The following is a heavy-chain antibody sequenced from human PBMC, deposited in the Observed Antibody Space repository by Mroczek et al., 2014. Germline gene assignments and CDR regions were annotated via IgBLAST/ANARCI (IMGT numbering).Heavy chain of an antibody. D-gene: IGHD5-24*01. CDR2: INSDGSST. CDR1: GFTFSSYW. V-gene: IGHV3-74*02. J-gene: IGHJ4*02. CDR3: AREVPLDGYKPVDY. Sequence: VQLQQSGGGLVQPGGSLRLSCAASGFTFSSYWMHWVRQAPGKGLVWVSRINSDGSSTSYADSVKGRFTISRDNAKNTLYLQMNSLRAEDTAVYYCAREVPLDGYKPVDYWGQGTLVTVSS.